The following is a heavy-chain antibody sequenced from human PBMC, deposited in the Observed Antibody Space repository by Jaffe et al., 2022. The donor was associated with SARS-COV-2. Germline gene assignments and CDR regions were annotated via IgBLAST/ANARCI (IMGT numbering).Heavy chain of an antibody. Sequence: EVQLVESGGGLVQPGRSLRLSCAASGFTFDDYAMHWVRQAPGKGLEWVSGISWNSGSIGYADSVKGRFTISRDNAKNSLYLQMNSLRAEDTALYYCAKDIFSGGYGWYYMDVWGKGTTVTVSS. CDR3: AKDIFSGGYGWYYMDV. J-gene: IGHJ6*03. CDR2: ISWNSGSI. D-gene: IGHD6-25*01. CDR1: GFTFDDYA. V-gene: IGHV3-9*01.